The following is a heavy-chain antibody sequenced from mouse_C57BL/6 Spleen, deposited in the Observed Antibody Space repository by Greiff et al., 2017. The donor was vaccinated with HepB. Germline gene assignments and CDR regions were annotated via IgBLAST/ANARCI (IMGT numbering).Heavy chain of an antibody. J-gene: IGHJ2*01. D-gene: IGHD1-1*01. Sequence: QVQLQQSGAELARPGASVKLSCKASGYTFTSYGISWVKQRTGQGLEWIGEIYPRSGNTYYNEKFKGKAPLTADKSSSTAYMELRRLTSEDSAVYFDARGATVVSYYFGYWGQGTTLTVSS. V-gene: IGHV1-81*01. CDR2: IYPRSGNT. CDR1: GYTFTSYG. CDR3: ARGATVVSYYFGY.